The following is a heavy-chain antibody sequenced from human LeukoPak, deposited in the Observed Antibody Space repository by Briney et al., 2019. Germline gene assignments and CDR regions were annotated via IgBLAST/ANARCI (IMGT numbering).Heavy chain of an antibody. J-gene: IGHJ6*02. D-gene: IGHD3-3*02. CDR3: AKDGGPFLEWLSYYYYYGMDV. V-gene: IGHV3-23*01. CDR1: GFTFSSYA. Sequence: PGGSLRLSCAASGFTFSSYAMSWVRQAPGKGLEWVSAISGSGGSTYYADSVKGRFTISRDNSKNTLYLQMNSLRAEDTAVYYCAKDGGPFLEWLSYYYYYGMDVWGQGTTVTVSS. CDR2: ISGSGGST.